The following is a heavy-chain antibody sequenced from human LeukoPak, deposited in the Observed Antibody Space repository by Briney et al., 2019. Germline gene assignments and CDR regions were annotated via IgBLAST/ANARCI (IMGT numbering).Heavy chain of an antibody. CDR3: ARDHDFWSGYYPSDAFDI. CDR2: ISSSGRLM. D-gene: IGHD3-3*01. J-gene: IGHJ3*02. CDR1: GFTFSEYY. Sequence: GGSLRLSCAASGFTFSEYYITWIRQAPGKGLEWVSHISSSGRLMQYADSVKGRFTISRDNAKNSLYLQMNSLRAEDTAVYYCARDHDFWSGYYPSDAFDIWGQGTMVTVSS. V-gene: IGHV3-11*04.